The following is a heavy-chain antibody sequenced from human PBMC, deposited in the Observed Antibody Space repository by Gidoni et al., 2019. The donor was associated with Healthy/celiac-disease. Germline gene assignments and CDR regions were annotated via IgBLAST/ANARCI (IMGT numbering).Heavy chain of an antibody. V-gene: IGHV4-61*02. CDR2: IYNNGST. CDR3: ARVKWLVRYFDL. D-gene: IGHD6-19*01. Sequence: QVQLQESGPGLVKPSQTLSLTCTVSGGSISSGSYYWSWIRQPAGKGLEWIGRIYNNGSTNYNPSLKSRVTISVDTSKNQFSLKLSSVTAADTAVYYCARVKWLVRYFDLWGRGTLVTVSS. CDR1: GGSISSGSYY. J-gene: IGHJ2*01.